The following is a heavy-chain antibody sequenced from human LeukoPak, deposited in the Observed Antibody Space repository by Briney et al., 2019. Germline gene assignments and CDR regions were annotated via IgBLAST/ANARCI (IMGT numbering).Heavy chain of an antibody. CDR2: ISSSSSTI. CDR1: GFTVSGKY. V-gene: IGHV3-48*01. CDR3: ARRNYDFLRFDY. J-gene: IGHJ4*02. Sequence: GGSLRLSCAASGFTVSGKYMNWVRQAPGKGLEWVSYISSSSSTIYYADSVKGRFTISRDNAKNSLYLQMNSLRAEDTAVCYCARRNYDFLRFDYWGQGTLVTVSS. D-gene: IGHD3-3*01.